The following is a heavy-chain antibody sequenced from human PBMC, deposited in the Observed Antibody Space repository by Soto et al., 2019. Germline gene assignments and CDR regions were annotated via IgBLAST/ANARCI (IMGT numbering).Heavy chain of an antibody. V-gene: IGHV4-31*03. CDR1: GGSISSGGYY. J-gene: IGHJ1*01. D-gene: IGHD6-13*01. CDR3: ARVYSSSRAEYFQH. Sequence: QVQLQESGPGLVKPSQTLSLTCTVSGGSISSGGYYWSWIRQHPGKGLEWIGYIYYSGNTYYNPSLKSRVTISVDTSKNQFSLKLSSVTAAYMAVYYCARVYSSSRAEYFQHWGQGTLVTVSS. CDR2: IYYSGNT.